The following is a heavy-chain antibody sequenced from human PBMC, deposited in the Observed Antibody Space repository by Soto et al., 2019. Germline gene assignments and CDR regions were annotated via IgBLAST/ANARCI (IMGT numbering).Heavy chain of an antibody. J-gene: IGHJ6*02. CDR1: GFTFSSYA. CDR2: ISYDGSNK. Sequence: PGGSLRLSCAASGFTFSSYAMHWVRQAPGKGLEWVAVISYDGSNKYYADSVKGRFTISRDNSKNTLYLQMNSLRAEDTAVYYCARAMVRGDYYYGMDVWGQGTTVTVSS. D-gene: IGHD3-10*01. V-gene: IGHV3-30-3*01. CDR3: ARAMVRGDYYYGMDV.